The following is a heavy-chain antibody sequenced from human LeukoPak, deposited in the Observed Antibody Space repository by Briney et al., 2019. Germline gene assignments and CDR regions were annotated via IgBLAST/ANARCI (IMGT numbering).Heavy chain of an antibody. Sequence: ASVKVSCKASGYTFTGYYMHWVRQAPGQGLEWMGWINPNSGGTNYAQKFQGRVTMTRDTSISTAYMELSRLRSDDTAVYYCARGRGSGSYGKYYYYGMDVWGQGTTVTVSS. CDR1: GYTFTGYY. D-gene: IGHD3-10*01. CDR2: INPNSGGT. V-gene: IGHV1-2*02. J-gene: IGHJ6*02. CDR3: ARGRGSGSYGKYYYYGMDV.